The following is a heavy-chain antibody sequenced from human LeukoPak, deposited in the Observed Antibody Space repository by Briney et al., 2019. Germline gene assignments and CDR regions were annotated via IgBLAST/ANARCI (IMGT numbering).Heavy chain of an antibody. Sequence: GGSLRLSCAASGFTFSNSAMTWVRQPPGKGLEWVADISGSGVITNYADSVRGRFIISRDNSNNMLYLQMNTLRDDDTAVYFCAKNLHSVIILSTLSDRFDPWGQGSLGTVSS. D-gene: IGHD2/OR15-2a*01. CDR1: GFTFSNSA. J-gene: IGHJ5*02. CDR2: ISGSGVIT. CDR3: AKNLHSVIILSTLSDRFDP. V-gene: IGHV3-23*01.